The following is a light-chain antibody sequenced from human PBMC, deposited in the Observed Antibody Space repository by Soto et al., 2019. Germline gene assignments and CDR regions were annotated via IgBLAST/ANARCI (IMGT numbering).Light chain of an antibody. CDR3: QQYNNYPRT. CDR2: DAS. Sequence: DIQMTQSPTTLSASIGDRVTITCRASESIRTWLAWYQHKPGKAPKFLIYDASTLESGVPSRFSGSGSGTELTLTISSLQTADFATYYWQQYNNYPRTCGQGTKVEIK. V-gene: IGKV1-5*01. CDR1: ESIRTW. J-gene: IGKJ1*01.